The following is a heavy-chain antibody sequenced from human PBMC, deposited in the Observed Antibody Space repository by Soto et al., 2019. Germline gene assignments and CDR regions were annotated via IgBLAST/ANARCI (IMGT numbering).Heavy chain of an antibody. J-gene: IGHJ3*02. Sequence: GGSLRLSCAASGFTFSYYGMQWVRQAPGKGLEWVAVIWYDGYNKYYADSVKGRFTISRDNSKNTLYLQMNSLRAEDTAVYYCARAGFSSLNDAFDIWGQGTMVTVSS. CDR2: IWYDGYNK. CDR3: ARAGFSSLNDAFDI. CDR1: GFTFSYYG. V-gene: IGHV3-33*01. D-gene: IGHD6-19*01.